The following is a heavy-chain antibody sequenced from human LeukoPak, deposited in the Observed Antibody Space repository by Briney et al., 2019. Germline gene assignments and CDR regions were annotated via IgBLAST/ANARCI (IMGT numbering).Heavy chain of an antibody. CDR2: ISGSGGSR. CDR3: AKLREWELPDLFDY. Sequence: GGSLRLSCAASGFTFSSYAMSWVRQAPGKGLEWVSGISGSGGSRFYTDSVKGRFTISRDNSKNTLYLQMNSLRAEDTAVYYCAKLREWELPDLFDYWGQGTLVTVSS. J-gene: IGHJ4*02. D-gene: IGHD1-26*01. CDR1: GFTFSSYA. V-gene: IGHV3-23*01.